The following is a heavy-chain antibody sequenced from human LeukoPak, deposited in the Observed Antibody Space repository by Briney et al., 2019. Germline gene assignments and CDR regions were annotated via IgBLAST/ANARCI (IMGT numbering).Heavy chain of an antibody. Sequence: GESLKISCKGSGYSFSNYWLAWVRQRPGKGLEWMGIIYPGDSDTRYSPSFQGQVTISADKSINTAYLQWSSLKASDTAMYYCARDDYYGSGSYYNNFDYWGQGTLVTVSS. CDR3: ARDDYYGSGSYYNNFDY. V-gene: IGHV5-51*01. D-gene: IGHD3-10*01. CDR2: IYPGDSDT. CDR1: GYSFSNYW. J-gene: IGHJ4*02.